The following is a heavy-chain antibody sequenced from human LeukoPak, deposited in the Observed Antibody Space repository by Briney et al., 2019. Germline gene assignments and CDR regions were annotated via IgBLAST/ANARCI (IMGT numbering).Heavy chain of an antibody. CDR1: GGSISSGGYY. CDR3: ARARSGYYYHFDY. J-gene: IGHJ4*02. V-gene: IGHV4-31*03. CDR2: IYYSGST. Sequence: SQTLSLTCTVSGGSISSGGYYWSWIRQHPGKGLEWIGYIYYSGSTYYNPSLKSRVTISVDTSKNQFSLKLSSVTAADTAVYYCARARSGYYYHFDYWGQGTLVTVSS. D-gene: IGHD3-22*01.